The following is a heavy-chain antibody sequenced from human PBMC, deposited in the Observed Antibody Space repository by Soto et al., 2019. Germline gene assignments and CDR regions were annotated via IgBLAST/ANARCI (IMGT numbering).Heavy chain of an antibody. D-gene: IGHD3-10*01. CDR3: AKARRPQLLRAPFDY. Sequence: GGSLRLSCAASGFTFSDHYMDWVRQAPGKGLEWVGRTRNKANSYTTEYAASVKGRFTISRDDSKNSLYLQMNSLKTEDTAVYYCAKARRPQLLRAPFDYWGQGTLVTVSS. CDR2: TRNKANSYTT. J-gene: IGHJ4*02. V-gene: IGHV3-72*01. CDR1: GFTFSDHY.